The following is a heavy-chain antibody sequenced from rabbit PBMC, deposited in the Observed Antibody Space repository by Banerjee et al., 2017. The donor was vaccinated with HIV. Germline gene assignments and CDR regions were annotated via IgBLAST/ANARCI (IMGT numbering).Heavy chain of an antibody. CDR3: ARVLAGVIGWNFGL. CDR1: GFSFSLKYL. J-gene: IGHJ4*01. CDR2: IHTSSGNT. Sequence: QEYTEQSGGDLVKREGYLTLTCIASGFSFSLKYLKCCVRQAPGKGLEWIACIHTSSGNTVYATWAKCRFTISKTSWTTVTLQMTSLTAADTATYFCARVLAGVIGWNFGLWGPGTLVTVS. D-gene: IGHD4-1*01. V-gene: IGHV1S45*01.